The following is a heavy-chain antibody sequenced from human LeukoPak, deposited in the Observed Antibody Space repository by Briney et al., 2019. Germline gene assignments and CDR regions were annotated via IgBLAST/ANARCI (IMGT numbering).Heavy chain of an antibody. CDR2: IYTSGST. J-gene: IGHJ4*02. CDR1: GVSISGYY. CDR3: ARAPLAFCSGNACKRYFDY. Sequence: PSETLSLTCSVSGVSISGYYWSWIRQPAGKGLEWIGRIYTSGSTNYNPSLKSRVTMSVDTSKNQFSLKLNSVTAADTAVYFCARAPLAFCSGNACKRYFDYWGQGTLVTVSS. V-gene: IGHV4-4*07. D-gene: IGHD2-15*01.